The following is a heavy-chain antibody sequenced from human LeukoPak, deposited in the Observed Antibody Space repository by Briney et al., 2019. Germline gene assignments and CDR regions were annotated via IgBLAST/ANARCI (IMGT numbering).Heavy chain of an antibody. J-gene: IGHJ4*02. V-gene: IGHV4-59*01. D-gene: IGHD3-3*01. CDR1: GGSISSYY. Sequence: SETLSLTCTVSGGSISSYYWSWIRQPPGKGLEWIGYIYYSGGTNYNPSLKSRVTISVDTSKNQFSLKLSSVTAADTAVYYCARVVGVANKHFDYWGQGTLVTVSS. CDR2: IYYSGGT. CDR3: ARVVGVANKHFDY.